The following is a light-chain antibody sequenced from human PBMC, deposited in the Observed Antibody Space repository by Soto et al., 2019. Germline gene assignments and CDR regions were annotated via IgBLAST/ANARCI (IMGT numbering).Light chain of an antibody. Sequence: RVLTQSHGLLSVSPGEGATVSCRDSETVRSNLAWYQQKPGQAPRLLIYAASTRATGIPARFIGNGSGTEFTLTISSLQSEDFAVYYCQQYNNWWTFGQGAKVDI. CDR1: ETVRSN. V-gene: IGKV3D-15*01. CDR2: AAS. CDR3: QQYNNWWT. J-gene: IGKJ1*01.